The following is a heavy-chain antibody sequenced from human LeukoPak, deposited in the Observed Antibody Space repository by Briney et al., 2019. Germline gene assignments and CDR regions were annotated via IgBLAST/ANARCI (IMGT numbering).Heavy chain of an antibody. V-gene: IGHV3-7*05. J-gene: IGHJ4*02. D-gene: IGHD5-12*01. CDR2: IKRDGSEQ. Sequence: GGSLRLSCAASRFTFSSYWMTWVRQAPGKGLEWVANIKRDGSEQYYVGSVKGRFTISRDNTKNSLFLQMNSLRAEDTAVYYCAREGGYGGVFDYWGQGTLVTVSS. CDR3: AREGGYGGVFDY. CDR1: RFTFSSYW.